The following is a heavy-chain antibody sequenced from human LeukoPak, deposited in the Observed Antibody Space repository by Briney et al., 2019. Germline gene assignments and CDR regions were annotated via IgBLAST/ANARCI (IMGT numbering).Heavy chain of an antibody. J-gene: IGHJ4*02. D-gene: IGHD6-19*01. CDR2: INPNSGGT. Sequence: GASVKVSCKASGYTFTGYYMHWVRQAPGQGLEWMGWINPNSGGTNYAQKFQGRVTMTRDTSISTAYMELSRLRSDGTAVYYCARKYSSGWYGCPCLVYWGQGTLVTVSS. CDR1: GYTFTGYY. CDR3: ARKYSSGWYGCPCLVY. V-gene: IGHV1-2*02.